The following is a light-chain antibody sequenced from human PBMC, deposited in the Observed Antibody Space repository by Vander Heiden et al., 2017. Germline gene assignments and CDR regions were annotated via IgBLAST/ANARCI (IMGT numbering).Light chain of an antibody. CDR1: QDISKS. CDR2: DAS. CDR3: QQYNDHPFT. Sequence: DIQMTQSPSSVSASVGDRVIITCRASQDISKSLAWFQQKPGKVPKTVIYDASSLQGGVPSTFSGSGSGTEFTLTISSLQPEDFATYYCQQYNDHPFTFGPGTKVDV. V-gene: IGKV1-16*01. J-gene: IGKJ3*01.